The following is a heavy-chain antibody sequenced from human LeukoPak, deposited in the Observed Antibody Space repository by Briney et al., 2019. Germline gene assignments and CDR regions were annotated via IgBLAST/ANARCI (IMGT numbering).Heavy chain of an antibody. J-gene: IGHJ5*02. CDR3: ARVQYYGSGSYYNWFDP. D-gene: IGHD3-10*01. V-gene: IGHV3-74*01. CDR2: INSDGSST. CDR1: GFTFSSSW. Sequence: GGSLRLSCAASGFTFSSSWMHWVRQAPGKGLVWVSRINSDGSSTTYADSVKGRFTISRNNAKNTLYLQMNSLRAEDTAVYYCARVQYYGSGSYYNWFDPWGQGTLVTVSS.